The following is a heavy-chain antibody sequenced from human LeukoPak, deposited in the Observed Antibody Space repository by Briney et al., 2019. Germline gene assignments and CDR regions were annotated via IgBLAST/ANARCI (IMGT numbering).Heavy chain of an antibody. Sequence: ASVKVSCKASGYTFTSYYMHWVRQAPGQGLEWMGITNPSGGSTSYAQKFQGRVTMTRDTSTSTVYMELSSLRSEDTAVYYCAREGKYSDIWYPLDYWGQGTLVTVSS. CDR3: AREGKYSDIWYPLDY. D-gene: IGHD1-26*01. V-gene: IGHV1-46*01. CDR1: GYTFTSYY. J-gene: IGHJ4*02. CDR2: TNPSGGST.